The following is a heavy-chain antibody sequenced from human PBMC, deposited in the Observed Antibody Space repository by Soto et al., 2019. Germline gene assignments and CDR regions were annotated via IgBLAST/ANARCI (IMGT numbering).Heavy chain of an antibody. CDR2: IHHSGST. J-gene: IGHJ4*02. CDR1: GASISSSSW. D-gene: IGHD2-21*02. CDR3: ARAGYGGNSGDY. V-gene: IGHV4-4*02. Sequence: QVQLQESGPGLVKPSGTLSLTCAVSGASISSSSWWSWVRQPPGKGLEWIGEIHHSGSTNYNPSLKSRVTTSVDKSKNHFSLKLSSVTAADTAVYYCARAGYGGNSGDYWGQGTLVTVSS.